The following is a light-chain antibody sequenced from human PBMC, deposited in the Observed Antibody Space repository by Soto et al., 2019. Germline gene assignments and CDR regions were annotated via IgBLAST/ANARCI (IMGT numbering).Light chain of an antibody. V-gene: IGKV3-20*01. Sequence: EIVLTQSPGTLSFSPGERDTLSCRASQSISSRYLAWYQQKPGQGPRLLIYGASSRATGIPDRFSGSGSGTDFTLTISRLEPEDFAVYYCQYYDNSPRLTFGGGTKVDIK. CDR2: GAS. CDR3: QYYDNSPRLT. J-gene: IGKJ4*01. CDR1: QSISSRY.